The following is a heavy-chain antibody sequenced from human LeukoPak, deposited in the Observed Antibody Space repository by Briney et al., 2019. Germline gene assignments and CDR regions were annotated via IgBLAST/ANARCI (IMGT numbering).Heavy chain of an antibody. CDR1: GFTVSSNY. J-gene: IGHJ3*02. CDR3: AREGLLDAFDI. Sequence: PGGSLRLSCAASGFTVSSNYMSWVRQARGKGLERVSVTYSGGTTYYAGSAKARITCTRDNSKNTLSLQMNSRRAEDTAVYYCAREGLLDAFDIWSEGTMETVSS. D-gene: IGHD2-15*01. CDR2: TYSGGTT. V-gene: IGHV3-53*01.